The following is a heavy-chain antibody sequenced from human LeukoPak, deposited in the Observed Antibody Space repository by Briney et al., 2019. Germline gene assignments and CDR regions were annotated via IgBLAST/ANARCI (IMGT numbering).Heavy chain of an antibody. D-gene: IGHD2-21*02. Sequence: GGSLRLSCAASGFTFDDYAMHWVRQAPGKGLEWVSGISWNSGSIGYTDSVKGRFTISRDNAKNSLYLQMNSLRAEDTALYYCAKGHCGGDCYSDYWGQGTLVTVSS. V-gene: IGHV3-9*01. CDR1: GFTFDDYA. CDR3: AKGHCGGDCYSDY. J-gene: IGHJ4*02. CDR2: ISWNSGSI.